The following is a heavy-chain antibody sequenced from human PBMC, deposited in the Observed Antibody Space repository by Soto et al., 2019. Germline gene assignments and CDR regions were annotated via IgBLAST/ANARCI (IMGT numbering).Heavy chain of an antibody. CDR1: GFSLSNARMG. J-gene: IGHJ6*02. Sequence: SGPTLVNPTETLTLTCTVSGFSLSNARMGVSWIRQPPGKALEWLAHIFSNDEKSYSTSLKSRLTISKDTSKSQVVLTMTNLDPVDTATYYCARMEAHDSYYYYGMDVWGQGTTVTVSS. V-gene: IGHV2-26*01. CDR2: IFSNDEK. CDR3: ARMEAHDSYYYYGMDV. D-gene: IGHD2-21*02.